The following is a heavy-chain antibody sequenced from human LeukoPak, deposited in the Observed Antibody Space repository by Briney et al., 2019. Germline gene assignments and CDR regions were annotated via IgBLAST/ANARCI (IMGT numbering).Heavy chain of an antibody. CDR2: INPSGGST. CDR1: GYTFTSYY. CDR3: ARANVSRIAARPIYYYGMDV. D-gene: IGHD6-6*01. Sequence: ASVTVSCKASGYTFTSYYMHWVRQAPGQGLEWMGIINPSGGSTSYAQKFQGRVTMTRDTSTSTVYMELSSLRSEDTAVYYCARANVSRIAARPIYYYGMDVWGQGTTVTVSS. J-gene: IGHJ6*02. V-gene: IGHV1-46*01.